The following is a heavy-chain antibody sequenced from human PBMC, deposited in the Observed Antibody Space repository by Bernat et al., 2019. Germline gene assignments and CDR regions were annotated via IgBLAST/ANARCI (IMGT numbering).Heavy chain of an antibody. D-gene: IGHD6-6*01. J-gene: IGHJ4*02. CDR3: AKAEYSSSSRHFDY. CDR1: GLTFSSFW. Sequence: EVQLVESGGGLVQPGGSLRLSCAASGLTFSSFWMHWVRQAPGKGLVWVSRVNGDGSSTSYADSVKGRFTISRDNAKNTLHLQMNSLRAEDTAVYYCAKAEYSSSSRHFDYWGQGTLVTVSS. V-gene: IGHV3-74*01. CDR2: VNGDGSST.